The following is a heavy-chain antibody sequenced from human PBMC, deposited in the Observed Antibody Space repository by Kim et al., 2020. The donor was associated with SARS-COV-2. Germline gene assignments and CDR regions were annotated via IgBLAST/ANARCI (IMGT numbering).Heavy chain of an antibody. Sequence: SETLSLTCTVSGGSISSSSYYWGWIRQPPGKGLEWIGSIYYSGSTYYNPSLKSRVTISVDTSKNQFSLKLSSVTAADTAVYYCARDPPPYYDFWSGYYYYGMDVWGQGTTVTVSS. D-gene: IGHD3-3*01. CDR3: ARDPPPYYDFWSGYYYYGMDV. V-gene: IGHV4-39*07. CDR2: IYYSGST. CDR1: GGSISSSSYY. J-gene: IGHJ6*02.